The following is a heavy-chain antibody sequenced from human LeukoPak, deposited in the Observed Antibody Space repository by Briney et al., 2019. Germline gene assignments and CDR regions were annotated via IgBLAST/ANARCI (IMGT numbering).Heavy chain of an antibody. V-gene: IGHV3-30*02. J-gene: IGHJ4*02. Sequence: GGSLRLSCAASGFTFSTYGMHWVRQAPGKGLEWVAFIRSDGSDKYHADSVKGRFTISRDNSKNTLYLQMNSLRAEDTAVYYCANEWLHVSGSYKANNWGQGTLVTVSS. D-gene: IGHD3-10*01. CDR3: ANEWLHVSGSYKANN. CDR2: IRSDGSDK. CDR1: GFTFSTYG.